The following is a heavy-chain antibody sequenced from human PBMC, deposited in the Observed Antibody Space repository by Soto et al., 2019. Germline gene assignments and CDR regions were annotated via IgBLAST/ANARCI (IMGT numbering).Heavy chain of an antibody. J-gene: IGHJ6*02. CDR1: GYYFSNYW. V-gene: IGHV5-10-1*01. CDR3: ARKESVDSYGFSDV. D-gene: IGHD5-18*01. Sequence: GESLKISCKASGYYFSNYWISWVRQMPGKGLEWMGIIDPRDSYTDYNPSFQGRITISAEKSIGTVYLQCSTLRASDSGMYYCARKESVDSYGFSDVWGQGTTVTVSS. CDR2: IDPRDSYT.